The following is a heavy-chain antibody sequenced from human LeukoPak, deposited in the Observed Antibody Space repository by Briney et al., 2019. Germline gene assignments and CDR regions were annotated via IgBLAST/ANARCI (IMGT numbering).Heavy chain of an antibody. J-gene: IGHJ3*02. CDR2: IYYSGST. CDR1: GGSISSYY. D-gene: IGHD3-22*01. Sequence: SETLSLTCTVSGGSISSYYWSWIRQPPGKGLEWIGYIYYSGSTNYNPSLKSRVTISVDTSKNQFSLKLSSVTAADTVVYYCASYTYYYDSSGYSSNGAFDIWGQGTMVTVSS. CDR3: ASYTYYYDSSGYSSNGAFDI. V-gene: IGHV4-59*08.